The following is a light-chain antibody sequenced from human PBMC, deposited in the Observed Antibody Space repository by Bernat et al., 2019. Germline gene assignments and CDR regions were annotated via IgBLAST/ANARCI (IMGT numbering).Light chain of an antibody. Sequence: QSALTQPASVSGSPGQSITISCTGTSRDIGGYNFVSWYQQHPGKAPNLMISDVSHRPSVVSNRFSASKSGNTASLTISGLQAEDEADYYCCSYTSWGSPYFFGTVTKFTVL. CDR3: CSYTSWGSPYF. CDR2: DVS. V-gene: IGLV2-14*03. J-gene: IGLJ1*01. CDR1: SRDIGGYNF.